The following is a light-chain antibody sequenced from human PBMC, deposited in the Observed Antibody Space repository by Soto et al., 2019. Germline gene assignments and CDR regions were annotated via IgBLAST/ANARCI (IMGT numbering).Light chain of an antibody. Sequence: QSALTQPPSASGTPGQRVTISCSGTSSNIGSNYIYWYQHLPGTAPKLLIYKTNKRPSGVPDRFSGSKSGTSASLAISGLRSADEANYYCATWDVSLGGVVFGGGTQLTVL. V-gene: IGLV1-47*01. CDR3: ATWDVSLGGVV. CDR2: KTN. J-gene: IGLJ2*01. CDR1: SSNIGSNY.